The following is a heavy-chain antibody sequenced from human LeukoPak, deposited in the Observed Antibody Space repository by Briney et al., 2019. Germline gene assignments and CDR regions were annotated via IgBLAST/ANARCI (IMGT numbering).Heavy chain of an antibody. CDR2: INPNTGGT. Sequence: ASVKVSCKASGYTLTAYYMHWVRQAPGQGLEWMGWINPNTGGTNYAQKFQGRVTMTWDTSISPAYMEPRGLRSDDTAVFYCASSDGYNKAGYYYYMDVWGKGATVTVSS. J-gene: IGHJ6*03. CDR1: GYTLTAYY. V-gene: IGHV1-2*02. CDR3: ASSDGYNKAGYYYYMDV. D-gene: IGHD5-24*01.